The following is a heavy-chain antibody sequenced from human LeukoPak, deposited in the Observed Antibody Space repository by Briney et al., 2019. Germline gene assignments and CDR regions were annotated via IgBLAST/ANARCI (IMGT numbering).Heavy chain of an antibody. Sequence: PSGTLSLTCAVSGGSISSSNWWSWVRQPPGKGLEWIGEIYHSGSTNYNPSLKSRVTISVDKSKNQFSLKLSSVTAADTAVYYCARGVNYYDSSGYYHTTYYFDYWGQGTLVTVSS. CDR2: IYHSGST. V-gene: IGHV4-4*02. CDR1: GGSISSSNW. D-gene: IGHD3-22*01. J-gene: IGHJ4*02. CDR3: ARGVNYYDSSGYYHTTYYFDY.